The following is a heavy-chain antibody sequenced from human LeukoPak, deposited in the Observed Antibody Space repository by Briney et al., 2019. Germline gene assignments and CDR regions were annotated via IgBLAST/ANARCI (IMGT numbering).Heavy chain of an antibody. Sequence: GGSLRPSCAASGFTFNNAWMNWVRQAPGKGLEWVGRIKSKNVGGTTDYAAPVKGRFTISRDDLKNTVYLQMNSLKIEDTAVYYCTSHAAFDPWGQGTLVTVSS. CDR2: IKSKNVGGTT. J-gene: IGHJ5*02. CDR3: TSHAAFDP. V-gene: IGHV3-15*01. CDR1: GFTFNNAW.